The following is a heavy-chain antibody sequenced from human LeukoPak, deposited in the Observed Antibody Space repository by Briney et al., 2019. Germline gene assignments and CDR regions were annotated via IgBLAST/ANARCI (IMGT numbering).Heavy chain of an antibody. V-gene: IGHV3-7*01. CDR3: ATAYQNTYGPYYYYYYMDV. J-gene: IGHJ6*03. D-gene: IGHD2-2*01. Sequence: GGSLRLSCAASGFTFSSYWMSCVRQAPGKGLEWVANIKQDGSEKYYVDSVKGRFTISRDNAKNSLYLQMNSLRAEDTAVYYCATAYQNTYGPYYYYYYMDVWGKGTTVTVSS. CDR2: IKQDGSEK. CDR1: GFTFSSYW.